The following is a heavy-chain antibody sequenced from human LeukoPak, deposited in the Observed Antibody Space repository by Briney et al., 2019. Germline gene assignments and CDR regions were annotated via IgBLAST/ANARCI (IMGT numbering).Heavy chain of an antibody. Sequence: GGSLRLSCTASGFTFGDYAMSWVRQAPGKGLEWVGFIRSKAYGGTTEYAASVKGRFTISRDDSKSIAYLQMNSLKTEDTAVYYCTSAFWSGYYSYCYYGMDVWGQGTTVTVSS. CDR2: IRSKAYGGTT. V-gene: IGHV3-49*04. CDR1: GFTFGDYA. J-gene: IGHJ6*02. D-gene: IGHD3-3*01. CDR3: TSAFWSGYYSYCYYGMDV.